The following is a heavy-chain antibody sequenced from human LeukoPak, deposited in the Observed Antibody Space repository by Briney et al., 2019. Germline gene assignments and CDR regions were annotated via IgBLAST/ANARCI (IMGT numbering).Heavy chain of an antibody. CDR3: ARPNYDFRSGYSRAFDY. CDR1: GFTFSDYH. D-gene: IGHD3-3*01. Sequence: PGGSLRLSCAPSGFTFSDYHMSWIRQAPGKGLEWVSYISSSGSTIYYANSVKGRLTISRDNAKNSLYLQMNSLRAEDTAVYYCARPNYDFRSGYSRAFDYWGQGTLVTVSS. V-gene: IGHV3-11*04. J-gene: IGHJ4*02. CDR2: ISSSGSTI.